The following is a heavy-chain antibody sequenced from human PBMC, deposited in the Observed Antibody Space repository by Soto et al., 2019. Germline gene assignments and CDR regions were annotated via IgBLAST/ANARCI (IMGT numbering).Heavy chain of an antibody. CDR2: IGPGSTYT. CDR1: GFTFTAYY. J-gene: IGHJ6*02. V-gene: IGHV3-11*05. Sequence: QVQLVESGGGLVKPGGSLRLSCAASGFTFTAYYMTWIRQAPGKALECLSYIGPGSTYTNYADSVKGRFTISRDNAKNSRYLQMDSLRADDTAVYSCTRDPRSMDVWGQGTTVTVSS. CDR3: TRDPRSMDV.